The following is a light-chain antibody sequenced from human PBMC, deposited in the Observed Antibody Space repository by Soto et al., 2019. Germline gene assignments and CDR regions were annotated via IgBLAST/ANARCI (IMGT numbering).Light chain of an antibody. CDR1: QALTSTY. V-gene: IGKV3-20*01. CDR2: DAS. CDR3: HQYGTSPLT. J-gene: IGKJ4*01. Sequence: ETVLTQSPGTLPLSPGEGATLSCRASQALTSTYIAWYQQKPGQAPRLLLYDASTRAAGIPDRFSGSGSGTDFTLAISRLEPEDFAVYYCHQYGTSPLTFGGGTRVEIK.